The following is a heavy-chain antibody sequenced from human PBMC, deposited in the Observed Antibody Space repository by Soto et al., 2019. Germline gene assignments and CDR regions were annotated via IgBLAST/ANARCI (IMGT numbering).Heavy chain of an antibody. J-gene: IGHJ6*02. CDR3: ARVVGANYYYYYGMDV. Sequence: SETLSLTCAVYGGSFSGYYWSWIRQPPGKGLEWIGEINHSGSTNYNPSLKSRVTISVDTSKNQFSLKLSSVTAADTAVYYCARVVGANYYYYYGMDVWGQGTTVTVSS. D-gene: IGHD1-26*01. V-gene: IGHV4-34*01. CDR2: INHSGST. CDR1: GGSFSGYY.